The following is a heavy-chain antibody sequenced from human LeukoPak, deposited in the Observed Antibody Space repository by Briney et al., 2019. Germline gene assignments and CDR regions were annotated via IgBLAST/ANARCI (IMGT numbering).Heavy chain of an antibody. J-gene: IGHJ4*02. CDR1: GYTFTTYG. CDR3: AIWFGELLPDY. D-gene: IGHD3-10*01. CDR2: ISAYNDNT. V-gene: IGHV1-18*01. Sequence: ASVKVSCKVYGYTFTTYGISWVRQAPGQGLEWMGGISAYNDNTKYAQKFQGRVTMTTDTATSTAYMELRSLRSDDTAVYYCAIWFGELLPDYWGQGTLVTVSS.